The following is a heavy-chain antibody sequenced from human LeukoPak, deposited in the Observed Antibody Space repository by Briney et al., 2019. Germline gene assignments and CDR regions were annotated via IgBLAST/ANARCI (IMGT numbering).Heavy chain of an antibody. Sequence: SVKVSCKASGGTFSSYAISWVRQAPGQGLEWMGGIIPIFGTANYAQKFQGRVTITADESTSTAYMELSSLRSEDTAVYYCARDTYYDFWSGYSNFDYWGQGTLVTVSS. D-gene: IGHD3-3*01. V-gene: IGHV1-69*13. CDR3: ARDTYYDFWSGYSNFDY. CDR1: GGTFSSYA. CDR2: IIPIFGTA. J-gene: IGHJ4*02.